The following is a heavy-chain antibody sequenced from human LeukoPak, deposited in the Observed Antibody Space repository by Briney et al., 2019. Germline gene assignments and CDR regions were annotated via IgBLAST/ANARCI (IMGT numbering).Heavy chain of an antibody. V-gene: IGHV3-23*01. Sequence: GGSLRLSCAASGFTFSTYAMNWVRQAPGKGLERVSGISGSGGSTYYADSVKGRFTISRDNSKNTLYLQMNSLRAEDTAVYYCAKLAGSSGWLFDYWGQGTLVTVSS. D-gene: IGHD6-19*01. CDR1: GFTFSTYA. J-gene: IGHJ4*02. CDR3: AKLAGSSGWLFDY. CDR2: ISGSGGST.